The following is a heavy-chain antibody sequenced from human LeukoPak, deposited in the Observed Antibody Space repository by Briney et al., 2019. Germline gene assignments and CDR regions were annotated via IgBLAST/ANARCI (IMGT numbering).Heavy chain of an antibody. Sequence: GASVKVSCKASDYTFINYGVSWVRQAPGQGLEWMGWVSTYNGNTKYPQRLQGRVTMTTDTPTNTLYMELRSLRSDDTAVYYCARPLGYSRHAFDLWGQGTMVTVSS. J-gene: IGHJ3*01. D-gene: IGHD2-15*01. CDR1: DYTFINYG. CDR3: ARPLGYSRHAFDL. V-gene: IGHV1-18*01. CDR2: VSTYNGNT.